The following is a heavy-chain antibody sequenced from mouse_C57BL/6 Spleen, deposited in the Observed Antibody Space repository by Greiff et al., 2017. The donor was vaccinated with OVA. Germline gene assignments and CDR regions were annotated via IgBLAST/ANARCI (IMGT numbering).Heavy chain of an antibody. CDR2: ISSGGDYI. V-gene: IGHV5-9-1*02. D-gene: IGHD2-1*01. Sequence: EVQVVESGEGLVKPGGSLKLSCAASGFTFSSYAMSWVRQTPEKRLEWVAYISSGGDYIYYADTVKGRFTISRDNARNTLYLQMSSLKSEDTAMYYCTREGYGNYLDYWGQGTTLTVSS. CDR3: TREGYGNYLDY. J-gene: IGHJ2*01. CDR1: GFTFSSYA.